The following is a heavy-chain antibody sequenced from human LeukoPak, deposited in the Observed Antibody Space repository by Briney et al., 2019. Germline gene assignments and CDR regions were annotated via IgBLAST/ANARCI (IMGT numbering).Heavy chain of an antibody. J-gene: IGHJ4*02. D-gene: IGHD3-10*01. Sequence: SETLSLTCAVYGGSFSGYYWRWIRQPPGKGLEWIGEINHSGSTNYNPSLKSRVTISVDTSKNQFSLKLSSVTAADAAVYYCARGVRYYGSGSYYSTPLFDYWGQGTLVTVSS. CDR1: GGSFSGYY. CDR3: ARGVRYYGSGSYYSTPLFDY. V-gene: IGHV4-34*01. CDR2: INHSGST.